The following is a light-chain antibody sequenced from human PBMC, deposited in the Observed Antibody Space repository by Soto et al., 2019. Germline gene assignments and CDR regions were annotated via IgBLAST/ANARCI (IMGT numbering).Light chain of an antibody. J-gene: IGLJ2*01. V-gene: IGLV4-69*01. Sequence: QPVLTQSPSASASLGASVKLTCTLSSGHSSYAIAWHQQQPEKGPRYLMKLTSDGSHSKGDGVPDRFSGSSSGAERYLTISSLQSEDEADYYCQTWGTGPVVFGGGTKVTVL. CDR3: QTWGTGPVV. CDR2: LTSDGSH. CDR1: SGHSSYA.